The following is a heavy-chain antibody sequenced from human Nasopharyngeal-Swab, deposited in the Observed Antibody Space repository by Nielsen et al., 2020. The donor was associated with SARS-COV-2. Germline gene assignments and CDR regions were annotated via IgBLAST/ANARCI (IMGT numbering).Heavy chain of an antibody. CDR3: VRPEGVATSYKYYFQYGMDV. CDR2: IYPRDSDT. D-gene: IGHD5-12*01. Sequence: GESLKISCKGSGYSFTSYWIAWVRQMPGKGLEWMGIIYPRDSDTRYSPSFQGQVTISADRSISTVYLQWSSLKASDTAMYYCVRPEGVATSYKYYFQYGMDVWGQGTTVTVSS. V-gene: IGHV5-51*01. J-gene: IGHJ6*02. CDR1: GYSFTSYW.